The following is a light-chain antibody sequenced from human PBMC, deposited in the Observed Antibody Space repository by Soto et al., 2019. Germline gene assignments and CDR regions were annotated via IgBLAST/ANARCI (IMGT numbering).Light chain of an antibody. V-gene: IGKV3-20*01. CDR3: QQYGSSLRA. CDR1: QSVSSNY. J-gene: IGKJ1*01. CDR2: GAS. Sequence: EIVLTQSPGTLSLSPGERATLSCRASQSVSSNYLAWYQQKPGQAPRLLIYGASSRATGIPDRFSGSGSGTDCTLTISRPEPEDFAVYYCQQYGSSLRAFGQGTKVEIK.